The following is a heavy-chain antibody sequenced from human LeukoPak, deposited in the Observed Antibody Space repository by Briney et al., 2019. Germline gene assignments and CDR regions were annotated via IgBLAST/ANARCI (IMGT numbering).Heavy chain of an antibody. J-gene: IGHJ3*02. D-gene: IGHD3-16*01. CDR3: ARHGGSVPRAAFDI. Sequence: PSETLSLTCAVSGGSISSYYWSWIRQPAGKGLEWIGRIYTSGSTNYDPSLKSRVTMSVDTSKNQFSLKLSSVTAADTAVYYCARHGGSVPRAAFDIWGQGTMVTVSS. CDR2: IYTSGST. V-gene: IGHV4-4*07. CDR1: GGSISSYY.